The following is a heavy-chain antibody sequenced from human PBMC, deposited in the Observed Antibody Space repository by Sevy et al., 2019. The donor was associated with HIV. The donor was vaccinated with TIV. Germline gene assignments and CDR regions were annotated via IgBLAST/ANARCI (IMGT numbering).Heavy chain of an antibody. CDR3: ARDRGAVAGRYFDY. Sequence: SQTLSLTCAISGDSVSSNSAAWNWIRQSPSRGLEWLGRTYYRSKWYNDYAVSVTSRITINPDPSKNQFSLQLNSVTPEDTAVYFCARDRGAVAGRYFDYWGQGTLVTVSS. V-gene: IGHV6-1*01. D-gene: IGHD6-19*01. CDR2: TYYRSKWYN. J-gene: IGHJ4*02. CDR1: GDSVSSNSAA.